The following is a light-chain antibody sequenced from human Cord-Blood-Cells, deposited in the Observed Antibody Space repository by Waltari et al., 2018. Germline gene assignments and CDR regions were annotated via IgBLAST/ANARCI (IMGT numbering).Light chain of an antibody. V-gene: IGLV3-1*01. Sequence: SYALTQPPSASVSPGPTASITCPGYILGDKYTCWYQQKPGQSLVLVIYQDSKRPSGIPERFSGTNSGSTATLTISGTQAMDEADYYCQAWDSSFWVFGGGTKLTVL. CDR3: QAWDSSFWV. CDR2: QDS. CDR1: ILGDKY. J-gene: IGLJ3*02.